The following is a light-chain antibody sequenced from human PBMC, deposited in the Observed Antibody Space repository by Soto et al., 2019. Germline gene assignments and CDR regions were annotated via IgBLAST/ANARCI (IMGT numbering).Light chain of an antibody. CDR2: EVN. J-gene: IGLJ1*01. CDR1: SRDVGGYNY. CDR3: SSYAGSSNV. Sequence: ALTDPPSASRSPRQSVAISFTGTSRDVGGYNYVSWYQQHPGKAPKLMIYEVNKRPSGVPDRFSGSKSGNTASLTVSGLQAEDEADYYCSSYAGSSNVFGTGTKVTVL. V-gene: IGLV2-8*02.